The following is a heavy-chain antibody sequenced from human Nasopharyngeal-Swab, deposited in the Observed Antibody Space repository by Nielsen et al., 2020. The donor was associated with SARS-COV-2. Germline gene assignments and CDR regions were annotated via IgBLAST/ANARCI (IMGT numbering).Heavy chain of an antibody. J-gene: IGHJ4*02. V-gene: IGHV4-38-2*02. CDR2: IYHSGST. Sequence: WIRQPPGKGLEWIGSIYHSGSTYYNPSLKSRVTISVDTSKNQFSLTVSSVTAADTAVYYCARDIVVVPAALSQYYFDYWGQGTLVTVSS. CDR3: ARDIVVVPAALSQYYFDY. D-gene: IGHD2-2*01.